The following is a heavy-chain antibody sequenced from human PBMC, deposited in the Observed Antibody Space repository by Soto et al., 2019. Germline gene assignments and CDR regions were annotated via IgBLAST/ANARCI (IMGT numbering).Heavy chain of an antibody. CDR3: AREVNRGVIIIGDAFDI. Sequence: ASVKVSCKASGYTFTSYAMHWVRQAPGQRLEWMGWINAGNGNTKYSQKFQGRVTITRDTSASTAYMELSSLRSEDTAVYYCAREVNRGVIIIGDAFDIWGQGGMVTVSS. J-gene: IGHJ3*02. D-gene: IGHD3-10*01. CDR1: GYTFTSYA. CDR2: INAGNGNT. V-gene: IGHV1-3*01.